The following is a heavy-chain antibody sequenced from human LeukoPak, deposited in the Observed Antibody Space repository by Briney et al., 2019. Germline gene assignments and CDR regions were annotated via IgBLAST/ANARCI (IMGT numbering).Heavy chain of an antibody. CDR3: ARHKGAYSSSWYFAFDI. Sequence: NSSETLSLTCTVSGDSISSYYWSWIRQPPRKGLEWIGYIYYSGSTKYNPSLKSRVTISVDTSKNQFSLKLSSVTAADTAVYYCARHKGAYSSSWYFAFDIWGQGTMVTVSS. D-gene: IGHD6-13*01. CDR2: IYYSGST. J-gene: IGHJ3*02. V-gene: IGHV4-59*08. CDR1: GDSISSYY.